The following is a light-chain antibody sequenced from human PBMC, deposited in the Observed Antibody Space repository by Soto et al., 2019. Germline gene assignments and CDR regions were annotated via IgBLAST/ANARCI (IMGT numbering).Light chain of an antibody. Sequence: DIQMTQSPSTLSASVGDRFTITCRASQSISSWLAWYQQKPGEAPKLLIYDASSLESGVPSRFSGSGSGTEFTLTISSLQPDDFATYYCQQYNSYGTFGQGTKVDIK. CDR1: QSISSW. J-gene: IGKJ1*01. V-gene: IGKV1-5*01. CDR3: QQYNSYGT. CDR2: DAS.